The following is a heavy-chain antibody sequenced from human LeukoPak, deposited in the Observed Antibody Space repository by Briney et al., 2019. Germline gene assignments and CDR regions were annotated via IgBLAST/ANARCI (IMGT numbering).Heavy chain of an antibody. V-gene: IGHV1-2*06. CDR1: GYTFTGYY. J-gene: IGHJ4*02. Sequence: GASVKVSCKASGYTFTGYYMHWVRQAPGQGLEWMGRINPNSGGTNYAQKFQGRVTMTRDTSISTAYMELSRLRSDDTAVYYCAGLETGPGAYYFDYWGQGTLVTVSS. CDR2: INPNSGGT. CDR3: AGLETGPGAYYFDY. D-gene: IGHD7-27*01.